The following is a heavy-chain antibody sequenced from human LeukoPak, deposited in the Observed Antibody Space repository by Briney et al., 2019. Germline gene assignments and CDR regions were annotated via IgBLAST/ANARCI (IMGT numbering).Heavy chain of an antibody. CDR3: ARDSSSYPAGDLAFDY. J-gene: IGHJ4*02. D-gene: IGHD6-13*01. V-gene: IGHV1-46*01. Sequence: GASVKVSCKTSGGSFSSYAINWVRQAPGQGLEWVGIINPSGGSTSYAQKFQGRVTMTRDMSTSTVYMELSSLRSEDTAVYYCARDSSSYPAGDLAFDYWGQGTPVTVSS. CDR2: INPSGGST. CDR1: GGSFSSYA.